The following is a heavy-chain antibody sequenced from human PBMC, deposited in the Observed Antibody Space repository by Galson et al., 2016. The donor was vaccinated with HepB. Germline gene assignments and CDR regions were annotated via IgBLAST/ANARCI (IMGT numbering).Heavy chain of an antibody. Sequence: TLSLTCTVSGGSISRGAYYWSWIRQHPGKGLEWIGDIYHSGSTYYNPSLQSRLAMSVDKSKNQSSLRLSSSTAADTAVYFCARDAGSGWPYWYFDLWGRGTLVTVSS. CDR3: ARDAGSGWPYWYFDL. J-gene: IGHJ2*01. CDR1: GGSISRGAYY. V-gene: IGHV4-31*03. D-gene: IGHD6-19*01. CDR2: IYHSGST.